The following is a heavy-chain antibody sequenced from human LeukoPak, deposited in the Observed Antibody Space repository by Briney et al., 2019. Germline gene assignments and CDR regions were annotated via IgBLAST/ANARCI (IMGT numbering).Heavy chain of an antibody. Sequence: GRSLRLSCAASGFTFSSYAMHWVRQAPGKGLEWVAVISYDGSHKNYADSVKGRFTISRDNSKNTVYLQMNSLQPEDTAVYYCAREGCSSTSCYEEDPDYYYYYGMDVWGKGTTVTVSS. V-gene: IGHV3-30*04. CDR2: ISYDGSHK. CDR3: AREGCSSTSCYEEDPDYYYYYGMDV. D-gene: IGHD2-2*01. J-gene: IGHJ6*04. CDR1: GFTFSSYA.